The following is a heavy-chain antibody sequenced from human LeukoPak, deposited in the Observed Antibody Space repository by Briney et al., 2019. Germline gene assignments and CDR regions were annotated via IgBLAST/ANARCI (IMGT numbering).Heavy chain of an antibody. CDR3: ARRGSCGGDCWYYYGMDA. J-gene: IGHJ6*02. Sequence: GGSLRLSCAASGFTFSSYWMHWVRQAPGKGLVWVSRINSDGSSTSYADSVKGRFTISRDNAKNTLYLQMNSLRAEDTAVYYCARRGSCGGDCWYYYGMDAWGQGTTVTVSS. CDR2: INSDGSST. CDR1: GFTFSSYW. V-gene: IGHV3-74*01. D-gene: IGHD2-21*02.